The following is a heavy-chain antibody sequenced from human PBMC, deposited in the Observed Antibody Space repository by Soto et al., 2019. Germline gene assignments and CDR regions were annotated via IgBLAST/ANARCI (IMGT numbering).Heavy chain of an antibody. Sequence: LGESLKISCKGPGYSFTSYWINRVRQMPGKSLQWMGRIDPSDSYTNYSPTFQGHATLSADKSISTAYLQWSRLKASDTAMYYCARQFGNWNYSPLGVWGQGTTVTVFS. CDR3: ARQFGNWNYSPLGV. V-gene: IGHV5-10-1*01. CDR2: IDPSDSYT. J-gene: IGHJ6*02. CDR1: GYSFTSYW. D-gene: IGHD1-7*01.